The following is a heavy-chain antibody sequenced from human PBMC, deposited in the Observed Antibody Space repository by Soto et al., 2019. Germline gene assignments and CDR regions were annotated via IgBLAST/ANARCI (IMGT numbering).Heavy chain of an antibody. CDR3: AKSLSAIPGDS. Sequence: GGSLRLCCASSGCTCSSYWMSWVRQGPGKGPEWVANIKQDGSEIYYVDSVKGRFTISRDNAKSSLYLQMTSLRAEDTAVYHCAKSLSAIPGDSWGQGTLVTVSS. D-gene: IGHD2-2*01. J-gene: IGHJ4*02. CDR2: IKQDGSEI. V-gene: IGHV3-7*05. CDR1: GCTCSSYW.